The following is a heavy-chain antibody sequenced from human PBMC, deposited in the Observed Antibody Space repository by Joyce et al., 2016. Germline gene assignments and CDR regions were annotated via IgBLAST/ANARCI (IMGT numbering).Heavy chain of an antibody. CDR3: ARVQTLVAPFDS. CDR2: IFNSGRT. Sequence: QVQLQESGPRLVKPSQTLSLTCRVSGGSITRGDYYWRWIRQPPGKGLEVIGRIFNSGRTYFNPSLRGRVSISTDTSKNHFSLNLRSVTVADTAVYFCARVQTLVAPFDSWGQGTLVTVSS. V-gene: IGHV4-30-4*01. J-gene: IGHJ4*02. CDR1: GGSITRGDYY. D-gene: IGHD2/OR15-2a*01.